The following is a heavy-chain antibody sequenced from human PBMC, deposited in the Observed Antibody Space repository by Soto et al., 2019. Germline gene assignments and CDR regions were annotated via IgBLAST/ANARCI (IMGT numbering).Heavy chain of an antibody. V-gene: IGHV4-39*01. CDR2: IYYSGST. CDR1: GGSISSSSYY. Sequence: SETLSLTCAVSGGSISSSSYYWGWIRQPPGKGLEWIGSIYYSGSTYYNPSLKSRLTISVDTSKNQFSLKLSSVTAADTAVYYCAKHEGYSGYEGARRWFDPWGQGTLVTVSS. CDR3: AKHEGYSGYEGARRWFDP. J-gene: IGHJ5*02. D-gene: IGHD5-12*01.